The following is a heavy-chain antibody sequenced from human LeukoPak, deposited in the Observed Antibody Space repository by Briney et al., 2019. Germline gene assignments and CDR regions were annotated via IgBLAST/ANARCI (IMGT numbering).Heavy chain of an antibody. V-gene: IGHV3-48*03. CDR2: ISSSGSTI. J-gene: IGHJ3*02. CDR3: ATATYYYAFDI. Sequence: GGSLRLPCAASGFTFSSYEMNWVRQAPGKGLEWVSYISSSGSTIYYADSVKGRFTISRDNAKNSLYLQMNSLRAEDTAVYYCATATYYYAFDIWGQGTMVTVSS. CDR1: GFTFSSYE. D-gene: IGHD3-10*01.